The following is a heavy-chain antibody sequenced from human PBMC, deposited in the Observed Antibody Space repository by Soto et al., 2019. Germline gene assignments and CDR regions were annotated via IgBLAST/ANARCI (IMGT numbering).Heavy chain of an antibody. J-gene: IGHJ4*02. CDR2: VFYSGST. Sequence: SETLSLTCTVSGGSVRSGRYYWSWIRQPPGKGLEWIGYVFYSGSTRYNPSLNSRVTISVDTSKNQFSLKLTSVTAADTAMYYCARVPLPSVAGGDVYYYDYWGQGPLVTVSS. CDR3: ARVPLPSVAGGDVYYYDY. CDR1: GGSVRSGRYY. D-gene: IGHD6-6*01. V-gene: IGHV4-61*01.